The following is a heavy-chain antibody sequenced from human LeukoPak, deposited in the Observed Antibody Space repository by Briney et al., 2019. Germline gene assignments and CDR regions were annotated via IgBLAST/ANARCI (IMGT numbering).Heavy chain of an antibody. D-gene: IGHD4-17*01. CDR1: KFNFNSYG. J-gene: IGHJ3*02. V-gene: IGHV3-23*01. CDR3: AKDPNGDYIGTFDI. CDR2: ISGSGGST. Sequence: PGGSLRLSCTTPKFNFNSYGMTWVRQAPGKGLEWVSSISGSGGSTQYAASVQGRFTISRDISKNTLYLQMNSLRAEDTAVYYCAKDPNGDYIGTFDIWGQGTMVTVSS.